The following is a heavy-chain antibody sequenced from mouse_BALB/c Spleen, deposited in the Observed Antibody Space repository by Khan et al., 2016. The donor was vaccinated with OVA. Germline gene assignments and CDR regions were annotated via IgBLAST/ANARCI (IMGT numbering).Heavy chain of an antibody. CDR2: INTYTGEP. CDR3: ARSEYYRSFAY. CDR1: GYTFTNYG. D-gene: IGHD2-14*01. J-gene: IGHJ3*01. Sequence: QIQLVQSGPELKKPGETVKISCKASGYTFTNYGMDWVKQAPGKGLKWMGWINTYTGEPTYPDDFKGRFAFSLETSASTAYLQINNLKNEDTATYFCARSEYYRSFAYWGQGTLVTVPA. V-gene: IGHV9-3-1*01.